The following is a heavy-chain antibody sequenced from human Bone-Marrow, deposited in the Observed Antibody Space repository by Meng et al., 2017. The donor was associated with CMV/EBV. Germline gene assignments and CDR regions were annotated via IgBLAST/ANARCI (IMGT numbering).Heavy chain of an antibody. V-gene: IGHV3-21*01. CDR3: ARDYGNYDSSGYYPH. J-gene: IGHJ4*02. CDR1: GFTFSSYS. D-gene: IGHD3-22*01. CDR2: ISSSSSYI. Sequence: SCKASGFTFSSYSMNWVRQAPGKGLEWVSSISSSSSYIYYADSVKGRFTISRDNAKNSLYLQMNSLRAEDTAVYYCARDYGNYDSSGYYPHWGQGTLVTVSS.